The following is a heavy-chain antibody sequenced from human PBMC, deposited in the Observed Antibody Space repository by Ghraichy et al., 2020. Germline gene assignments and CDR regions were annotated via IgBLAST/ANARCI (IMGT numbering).Heavy chain of an antibody. CDR2: IFYSGST. D-gene: IGHD6-19*01. Sequence: SETLSLTCTVSGGSISGYTYYWGWIRQPPGQGLEWIGSIFYSGSTFYSPSLKSRLTISLDTSKNQFSLKLSSVTATDTAMYYCARYIPGYSSGRSRPIYWGQGTLVTVSS. J-gene: IGHJ4*02. CDR1: GGSISGYTYY. CDR3: ARYIPGYSSGRSRPIY. V-gene: IGHV4-39*01.